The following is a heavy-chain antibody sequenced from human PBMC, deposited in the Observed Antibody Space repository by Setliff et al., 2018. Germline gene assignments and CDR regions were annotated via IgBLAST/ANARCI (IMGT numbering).Heavy chain of an antibody. V-gene: IGHV1-18*01. CDR2: ISAYNGNT. J-gene: IGHJ6*02. D-gene: IGHD3-3*01. CDR3: ASDGQGNYNFWSGSYYYYGMDV. Sequence: GASVKVSCKASGYTFTSYGISWVRQAPGQGLEWMGWISAYNGNTNYAQKLQGRVTMTTDTPTSTAYMELRSLRSDDTAVYYCASDGQGNYNFWSGSYYYYGMDVWGQGTTVTVSS. CDR1: GYTFTSYG.